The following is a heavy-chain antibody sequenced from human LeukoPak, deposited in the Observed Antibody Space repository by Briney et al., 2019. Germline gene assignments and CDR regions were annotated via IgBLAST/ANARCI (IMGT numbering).Heavy chain of an antibody. D-gene: IGHD4-17*01. CDR2: IYYSGST. Sequence: SETLSLTCTVSGGSISSADYYWSWIREPPGKGLEWIGYIYYSGSTYYNPSLNSRFTISVDTSKNQFSLKLSSVTAADTAVYYCARVEDHGDRWFDPWGQGTLVTVSS. CDR3: ARVEDHGDRWFDP. CDR1: GGSISSADYY. V-gene: IGHV4-30-4*08. J-gene: IGHJ5*02.